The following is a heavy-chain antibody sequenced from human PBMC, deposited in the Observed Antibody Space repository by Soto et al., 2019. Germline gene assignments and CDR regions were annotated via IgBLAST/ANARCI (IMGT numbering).Heavy chain of an antibody. CDR3: ARDEGLSLAGYFWYFDL. J-gene: IGHJ2*01. CDR2: IWSDGSNK. V-gene: IGHV3-33*01. D-gene: IGHD6-19*01. Sequence: VAVIWSDGSNKYYGDSVKGRFTISRDNSKNTMYLQMNSLRAEDTAIYYCARDEGLSLAGYFWYFDLWGRGTLVTVSS.